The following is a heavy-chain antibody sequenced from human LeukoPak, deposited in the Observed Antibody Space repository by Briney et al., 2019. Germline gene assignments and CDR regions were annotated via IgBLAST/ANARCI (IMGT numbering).Heavy chain of an antibody. J-gene: IGHJ5*02. CDR3: ATSYDGKTAPYDL. CDR1: NVSISSYC. Sequence: KPSETLSLTCTVSNVSISSYCCSWVRQPPGKGLEWIGFMCPSGRTDYNPSLESRVTMSIDTSKNQLSMELRFLTAADTAVYYCATSYDGKTAPYDLWGHGTLVTVSS. V-gene: IGHV4-4*08. D-gene: IGHD4-23*01. CDR2: MCPSGRT.